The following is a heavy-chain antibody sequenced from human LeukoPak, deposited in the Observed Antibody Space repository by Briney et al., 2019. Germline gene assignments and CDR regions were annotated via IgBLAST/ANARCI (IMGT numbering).Heavy chain of an antibody. V-gene: IGHV3-7*01. J-gene: IGHJ4*02. D-gene: IGHD3-22*01. Sequence: GGSLRLSCAASGFTFTDYWMTWVRQAPGKGLEWVANIKQDGSEENYLDSMKGRFTISRDNSKNTLYLQMNSLRAEDTAVYYCATNRITMIDYWGQGTLVTVSS. CDR2: IKQDGSEE. CDR3: ATNRITMIDY. CDR1: GFTFTDYW.